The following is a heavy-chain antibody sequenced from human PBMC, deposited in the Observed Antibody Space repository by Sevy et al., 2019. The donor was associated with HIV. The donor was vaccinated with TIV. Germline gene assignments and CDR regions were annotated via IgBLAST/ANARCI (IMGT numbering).Heavy chain of an antibody. J-gene: IGHJ4*01. CDR1: GGSISSGGYS. Sequence: SESLSLTCAVSGGSISSGGYSWSWIRQPPGKGLEWIGYIYHSGSTYDNPSLKSRVTISVDRSKNQFSLKLSSVTAADTAVYYCTRDKLGFDYWGHGTLVTVSS. D-gene: IGHD7-27*01. CDR2: IYHSGST. CDR3: TRDKLGFDY. V-gene: IGHV4-30-2*01.